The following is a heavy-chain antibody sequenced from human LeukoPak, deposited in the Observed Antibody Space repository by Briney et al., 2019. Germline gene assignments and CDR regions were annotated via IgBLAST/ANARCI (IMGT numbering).Heavy chain of an antibody. Sequence: ASVKVSCKVSGCTLTELSMHWVRQAPGKGLEWMGGFDPEDGETIYAQKFQGRVTMTEDTSTDTAYMELSSLRSEDTAVYYCATGHDYGGNSFNFDYWGQGTLVTVSS. CDR3: ATGHDYGGNSFNFDY. D-gene: IGHD4-23*01. J-gene: IGHJ4*02. V-gene: IGHV1-24*01. CDR1: GCTLTELS. CDR2: FDPEDGET.